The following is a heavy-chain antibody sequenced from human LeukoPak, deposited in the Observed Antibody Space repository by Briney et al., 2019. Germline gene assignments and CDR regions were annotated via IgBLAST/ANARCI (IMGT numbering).Heavy chain of an antibody. J-gene: IGHJ6*02. Sequence: PGGSLRLSCAASGFTFSNYAMHWVRQAPAKGLEWVAVISYDGGNKYYADSLKGRFTISRDNSKNTLYLQMNSLRAEDTAVYYCARGPLAAAKSGLDVWGQGTTVTVSS. CDR2: ISYDGGNK. CDR3: ARGPLAAAKSGLDV. D-gene: IGHD6-13*01. CDR1: GFTFSNYA. V-gene: IGHV3-30-3*01.